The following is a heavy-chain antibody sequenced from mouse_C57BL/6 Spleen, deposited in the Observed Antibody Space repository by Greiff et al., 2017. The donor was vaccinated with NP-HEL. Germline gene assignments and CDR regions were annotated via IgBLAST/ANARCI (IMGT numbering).Heavy chain of an antibody. CDR2: IWGYGST. CDR3: AKRGYGSSYGWYFDV. Sequence: QVQLQQSGPGLVAPSQSLSITCTVSGFSLTSYGVSWVRQPPGKGLEWLGVIWGYGSTNYHSALISRLSISKDNSKSQVFLKLNSLQTDDTATYYCAKRGYGSSYGWYFDVWGTGTTVTVSS. D-gene: IGHD1-1*01. V-gene: IGHV2-3*01. J-gene: IGHJ1*03. CDR1: GFSLTSYG.